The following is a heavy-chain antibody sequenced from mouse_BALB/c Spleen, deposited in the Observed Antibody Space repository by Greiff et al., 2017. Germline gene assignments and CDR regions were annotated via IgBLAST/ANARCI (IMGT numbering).Heavy chain of an antibody. J-gene: IGHJ4*01. CDR3: ARDYYGSSYAMDY. D-gene: IGHD1-1*01. Sequence: VQLKQSGPELVKPGASVKISCKASGYSFTGYFMNWVMQSHGKSLEWIGRINPYNGDTFYNQKFKGKATLTVDKSSSTAHMELRSLASEDSAVYYCARDYYGSSYAMDYWGQGTSVTVSS. CDR2: INPYNGDT. CDR1: GYSFTGYF. V-gene: IGHV1-20*02.